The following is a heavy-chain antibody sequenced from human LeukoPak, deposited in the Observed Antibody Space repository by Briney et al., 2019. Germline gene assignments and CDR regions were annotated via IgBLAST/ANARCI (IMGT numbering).Heavy chain of an antibody. J-gene: IGHJ4*02. Sequence: GGSLRLSCATSGFPFTETWMHWVRQVPGKGLVWVSRIRSDGSDERYAEAVKGRFTISRDNAKNTLYLQMNSLRDEDAAVYYCARDWFHAIDYWGQGTLVTVSS. CDR1: GFPFTETW. D-gene: IGHD2/OR15-2a*01. CDR2: IRSDGSDE. CDR3: ARDWFHAIDY. V-gene: IGHV3-74*01.